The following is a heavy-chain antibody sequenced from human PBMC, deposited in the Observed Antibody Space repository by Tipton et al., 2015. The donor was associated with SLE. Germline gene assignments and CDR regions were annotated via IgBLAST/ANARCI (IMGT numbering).Heavy chain of an antibody. D-gene: IGHD5-12*01. Sequence: TLSLTCTVSGASIKSGSYFWTWIRQPAGKGLEWIGRMFSSGDTNYNPSLKSRLTMSVDTSKNQFSLRLGSVTAADTALYYCARHTDRGVATPFDPWGQGTLVTVSS. CDR3: ARHTDRGVATPFDP. V-gene: IGHV4-61*02. CDR2: MFSSGDT. CDR1: GASIKSGSYF. J-gene: IGHJ5*02.